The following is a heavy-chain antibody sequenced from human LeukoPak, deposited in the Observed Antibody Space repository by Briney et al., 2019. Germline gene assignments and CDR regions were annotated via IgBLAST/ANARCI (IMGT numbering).Heavy chain of an antibody. CDR1: GFTFTGYW. CDR3: ERVGALWFGLLNTADM. J-gene: IGHJ3*02. V-gene: IGHV3-7*01. Sequence: PGGSLRLSCAASGFTFTGYWMSWVRQAPGKGLEWVANINLDGSEQYYVDSVKGRFTLSRDNPKNSLYLQMNSLRGEDTAVYYCERVGALWFGLLNTADMWGQGTMVTVSS. CDR2: INLDGSEQ. D-gene: IGHD3-10*01.